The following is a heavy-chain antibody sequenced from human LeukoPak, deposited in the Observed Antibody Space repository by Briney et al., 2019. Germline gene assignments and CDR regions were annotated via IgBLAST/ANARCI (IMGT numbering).Heavy chain of an antibody. CDR2: VYYSGTT. CDR3: ARGTLYSGWSYYFDY. V-gene: IGHV4-34*01. D-gene: IGHD6-19*01. Sequence: SETLSLTCAVYGGSFSGYYWGWIRQPPGKGVEWIGSVYYSGTTSKKPSLKSRVTISVDMSKNHFSLRLSSVTAADTAVYYCARGTLYSGWSYYFDYWGQGTLVRVSS. CDR1: GGSFSGYY. J-gene: IGHJ4*02.